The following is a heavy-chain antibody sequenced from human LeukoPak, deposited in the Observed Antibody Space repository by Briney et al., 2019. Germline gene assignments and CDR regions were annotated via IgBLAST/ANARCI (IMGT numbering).Heavy chain of an antibody. Sequence: SETLSLTCTVSGGSIRSSYWNWIRQSPGKGLQWIGSIHHSGSRSLNPSLESRVTVSVDTSKNQFSLRLRSVTAADTAVYYCARDGWYSGGCPDFDYWGQGTLVTVSS. CDR1: GGSIRSSY. V-gene: IGHV4-59*12. CDR3: ARDGWYSGGCPDFDY. J-gene: IGHJ4*02. D-gene: IGHD6-19*01. CDR2: IHHSGSR.